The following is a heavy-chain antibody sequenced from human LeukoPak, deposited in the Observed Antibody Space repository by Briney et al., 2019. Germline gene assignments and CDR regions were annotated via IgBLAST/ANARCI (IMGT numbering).Heavy chain of an antibody. CDR1: GFIFSSYA. CDR3: AKETASGYGAFDI. D-gene: IGHD3-22*01. CDR2: VSGSGAST. J-gene: IGHJ3*02. V-gene: IGHV3-23*01. Sequence: GGSLRLFCAASGFIFSSYAMSWVRQAPGKGLEWVSGVSGSGASTYYPDSVKGRFTISRDNSKNTLYLQMNSLRAEDTAVYYCAKETASGYGAFDIWGQGTMVTVSS.